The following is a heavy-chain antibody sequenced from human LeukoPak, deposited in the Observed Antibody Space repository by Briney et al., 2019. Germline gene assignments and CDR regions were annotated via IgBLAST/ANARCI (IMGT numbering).Heavy chain of an antibody. D-gene: IGHD3-10*01. Sequence: GESLKISCKGSGYSFTSYWIGWVRQMPGKGLEWMGIIYPGDSDTRYSPSFQGQVIISADKSISTAYLQWSSLKASDTAMYYCARCTMVRGVIIYFDYWGQGTLVTVSS. CDR3: ARCTMVRGVIIYFDY. V-gene: IGHV5-51*01. J-gene: IGHJ4*02. CDR1: GYSFTSYW. CDR2: IYPGDSDT.